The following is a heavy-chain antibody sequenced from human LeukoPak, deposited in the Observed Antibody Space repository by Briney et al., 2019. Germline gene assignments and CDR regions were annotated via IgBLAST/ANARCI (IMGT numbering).Heavy chain of an antibody. CDR2: IRGSGGST. V-gene: IGHV3-23*01. Sequence: GALRLSCAASGFTFSSYDMTWVRQAPGKGLEWVSSIRGSGGSTFYADSVKGRFTISRDNSKNTLYLQMNSLRAEDTAVYYCAKQVRGGGYYGMDVWGQGTTVTVSS. CDR3: AKQVRGGGYYGMDV. D-gene: IGHD3-10*01. J-gene: IGHJ6*02. CDR1: GFTFSSYD.